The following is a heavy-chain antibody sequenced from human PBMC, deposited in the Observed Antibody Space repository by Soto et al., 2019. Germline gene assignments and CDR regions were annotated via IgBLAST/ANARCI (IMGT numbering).Heavy chain of an antibody. V-gene: IGHV4-30-4*01. D-gene: IGHD3-22*01. CDR1: GGSIRSRDYY. CDR3: ARVHYYDSSGYDY. J-gene: IGHJ4*02. Sequence: QVQLQESGPGLVKPSQTLSLTCTVSGGSIRSRDYYWRWIRQPPEKALEWIGCISDSGSTYYNTALNSRVTITVDTSKNQFSLKLSSVTAADTAVYYCARVHYYDSSGYDYWGQGTLVTVSS. CDR2: ISDSGST.